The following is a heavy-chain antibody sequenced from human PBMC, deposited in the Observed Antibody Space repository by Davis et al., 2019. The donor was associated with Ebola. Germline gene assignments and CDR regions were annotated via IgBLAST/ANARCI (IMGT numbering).Heavy chain of an antibody. CDR3: ARRLSRITGYFDY. J-gene: IGHJ4*02. D-gene: IGHD3-16*01. CDR1: GYSFTSYW. Sequence: GESLKIPCKGSGYSFTSYWIGWVRQMPGKGLERMGIIYPGDSDTRYSPSFQGQVTISADKSISTAYLQWSSLKASDTAMYYCARRLSRITGYFDYWGQGTLVTVSS. CDR2: IYPGDSDT. V-gene: IGHV5-51*01.